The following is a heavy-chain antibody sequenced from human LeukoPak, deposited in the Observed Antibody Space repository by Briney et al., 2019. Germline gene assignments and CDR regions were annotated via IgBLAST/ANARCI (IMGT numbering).Heavy chain of an antibody. J-gene: IGHJ4*02. CDR1: GFPVSSNH. Sequence: PGGSLRLSCAASGFPVSSNHMSWVRQAPGKGLEWVSLIYSGDTTYYADFVKGRFTISRDNSKNTLYLQMNSLRAEDTAVYYCAREGLGGLSGFDYWGQGTLVTVSS. CDR3: AREGLGGLSGFDY. V-gene: IGHV3-53*01. D-gene: IGHD3-16*02. CDR2: IYSGDTT.